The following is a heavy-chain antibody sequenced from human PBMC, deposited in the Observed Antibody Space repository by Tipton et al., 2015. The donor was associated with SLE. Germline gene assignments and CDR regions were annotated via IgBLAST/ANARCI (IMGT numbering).Heavy chain of an antibody. V-gene: IGHV4-34*01. D-gene: IGHD1-1*01. CDR3: ARHFAPGGNWNPGYFDY. CDR1: GESISGYY. CDR2: INHSGST. J-gene: IGHJ4*02. Sequence: TLSLTCAVYGESISGYYWSWIRQPPGKGLEWIGEINHSGSTNYNPSLKSRVTISVDTSKKQLSLKLTSVTAADTAVYYCARHFAPGGNWNPGYFDYWGQGMLVTVSS.